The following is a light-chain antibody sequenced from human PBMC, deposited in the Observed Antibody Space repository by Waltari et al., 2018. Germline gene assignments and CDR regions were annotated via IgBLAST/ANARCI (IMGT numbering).Light chain of an antibody. Sequence: DIQMTQSPSTLSAFVGDRVTITCRASQSISNWLAWYQQKPGKAPKLLIYKASNLESGVPSRFSGSGSGTEFTLTISSLQPDDFATYYCQQYNNSFGQGTRVEIK. CDR3: QQYNNS. CDR1: QSISNW. CDR2: KAS. J-gene: IGKJ1*01. V-gene: IGKV1-5*03.